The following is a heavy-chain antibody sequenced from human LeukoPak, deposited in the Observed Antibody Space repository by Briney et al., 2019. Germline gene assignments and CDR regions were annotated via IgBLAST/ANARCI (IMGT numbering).Heavy chain of an antibody. CDR3: ARGGYYYDSSGYSHLPDY. CDR2: INAGNGNT. Sequence: ASVKVSCKASGYTFTSYTWVRQAPGQRLEWMGWINAGNGNTKYSQMFQGRVTITADESTSTAYMELSSLRSEDTAVYYCARGGYYYDSSGYSHLPDYWGQGTLVTVSA. D-gene: IGHD3-22*01. J-gene: IGHJ4*02. CDR1: GYTFTSYT. V-gene: IGHV1-3*01.